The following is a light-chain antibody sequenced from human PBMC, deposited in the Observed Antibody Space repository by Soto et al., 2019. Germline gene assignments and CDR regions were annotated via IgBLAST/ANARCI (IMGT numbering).Light chain of an antibody. CDR1: QSISSW. V-gene: IGKV1-5*03. J-gene: IGKJ1*01. CDR3: QQYNSYST. Sequence: DIQMTQSPSTLSASVGDRFTIXXRASQSISSWLAWYQQKPGKAPNXLIYKASSLESGVPSRFSGSGSGTEFTLTISSLQPDDFATYYCQQYNSYSTFGQGTKVDIK. CDR2: KAS.